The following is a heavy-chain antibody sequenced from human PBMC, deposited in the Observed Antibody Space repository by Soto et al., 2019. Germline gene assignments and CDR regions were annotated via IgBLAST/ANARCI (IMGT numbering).Heavy chain of an antibody. CDR2: ISYDGSNK. Sequence: RLSCAASGFTFSSYAMHWVRQAPGKGLEWVAVISYDGSNKYYADSVKGRFTISRDNSKNTLYLQMNSLRAEDTAVYYCAREKGYSSGWHMGSDAFDIWGQGTMVTVSS. J-gene: IGHJ3*02. CDR1: GFTFSSYA. V-gene: IGHV3-30-3*01. D-gene: IGHD6-19*01. CDR3: AREKGYSSGWHMGSDAFDI.